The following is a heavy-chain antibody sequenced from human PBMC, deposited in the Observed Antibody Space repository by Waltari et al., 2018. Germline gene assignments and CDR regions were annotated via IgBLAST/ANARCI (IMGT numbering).Heavy chain of an antibody. CDR2: ICYSAST. CDR3: AKGMRNYFDY. CDR1: GGSISSGDYF. J-gene: IGHJ4*02. Sequence: QVHLQDSGPGLVKPSQTLSLTCTVSGGSISSGDYFWSWIRQPPGKGLEWIGYICYSASTYYNPSRQSRVTISIDTSKNPFTLKLGSVAAAATAVYDCAKGMRNYFDYWGRGTLVAVSS. V-gene: IGHV4-30-4*08.